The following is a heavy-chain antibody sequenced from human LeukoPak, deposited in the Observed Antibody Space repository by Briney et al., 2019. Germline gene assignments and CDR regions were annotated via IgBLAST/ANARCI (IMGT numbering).Heavy chain of an antibody. V-gene: IGHV5-51*01. CDR2: IYPGDSGT. CDR1: GYSFTNYW. J-gene: IGHJ4*02. CDR3: ARQIYCGGDCYSDYYFDY. D-gene: IGHD2-21*02. Sequence: GESLKISCKASGYSFTNYWIGWVRQMPGKGLEWMGIIYPGDSGTRYSPSFQGQVTISADKSISTAYLQWSSLKASDIAMYYCARQIYCGGDCYSDYYFDYWGQGTLVTVSS.